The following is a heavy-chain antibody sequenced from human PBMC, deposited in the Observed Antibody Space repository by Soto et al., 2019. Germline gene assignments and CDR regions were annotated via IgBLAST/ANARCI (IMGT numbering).Heavy chain of an antibody. Sequence: EVQLVESGGGLVQPGGSLRLSCAASGFTFSSYDMHWVRQATGKGLEWVSAIGTAGDTYYPGSVKGRFTISRENAKNSLYLQMNSLRAGDTAVYYCARGRGYSGPFDYWGQGTLVTVSS. CDR1: GFTFSSYD. J-gene: IGHJ4*02. V-gene: IGHV3-13*04. D-gene: IGHD5-12*01. CDR2: IGTAGDT. CDR3: ARGRGYSGPFDY.